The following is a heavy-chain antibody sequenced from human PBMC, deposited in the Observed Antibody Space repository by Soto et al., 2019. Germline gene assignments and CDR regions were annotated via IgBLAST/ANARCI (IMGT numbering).Heavy chain of an antibody. V-gene: IGHV3-74*01. Sequence: PGGSLRLSCVASGITFSSNWMHWVRQAPGKGLVWVSRINGAGSSTNYADSVKGRFTISRDNAKNTLYLQMNSLRAEDTAVYYCARDPIHNYGSGSYYNYWGQGTLVTVSS. CDR3: ARDPIHNYGSGSYYNY. D-gene: IGHD3-10*01. CDR1: GITFSSNW. J-gene: IGHJ4*02. CDR2: INGAGSST.